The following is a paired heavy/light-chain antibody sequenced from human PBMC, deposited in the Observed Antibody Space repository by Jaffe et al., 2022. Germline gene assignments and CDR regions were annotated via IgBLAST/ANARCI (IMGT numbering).Heavy chain of an antibody. CDR3: ARDLSTVTTSKGPFFDY. D-gene: IGHD4-17*01. Sequence: EVQLVESGGGLVKPGGSLRLSCAASGFTFSSYSMNWVRQAPGKGLEWVSSISSSSSYIYYADSVKGRFTISRDNAKNSLYLQMNSLRAEDTAVYYCARDLSTVTTSKGPFFDYWGQGTLVTVSS. V-gene: IGHV3-21*01. CDR2: ISSSSSYI. J-gene: IGHJ4*02. CDR1: GFTFSSYS.
Light chain of an antibody. CDR1: QSVLYSSNNKNY. V-gene: IGKV4-1*01. CDR3: QQYYSTPPVT. Sequence: DIVMTQSPDSLAVSLGERATINCKSSQSVLYSSNNKNYLAWYQQKPGQPPKLLIYWASTRESGVPDRFSGSGSGTDFTLTISSLQAEDVAVYYCQQYYSTPPVTFGGGTKVEIK. CDR2: WAS. J-gene: IGKJ4*01.